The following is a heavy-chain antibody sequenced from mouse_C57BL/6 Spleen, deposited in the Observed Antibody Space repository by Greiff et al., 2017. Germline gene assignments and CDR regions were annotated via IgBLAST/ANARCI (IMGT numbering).Heavy chain of an antibody. CDR3: ATNSNLNYAMDY. V-gene: IGHV1-82*01. CDR2: IYPGDGDT. J-gene: IGHJ4*01. Sequence: QVQLQQSGPELVKPGASVKISCKASGYAFSSSWMNWVKQRPGKGLEWIGRIYPGDGDTNYNGKFKGKATLTADKSSSTAYMQLSSLTSEDSAVYFCATNSNLNYAMDYWGQGTSVTVSS. D-gene: IGHD2-5*01. CDR1: GYAFSSSW.